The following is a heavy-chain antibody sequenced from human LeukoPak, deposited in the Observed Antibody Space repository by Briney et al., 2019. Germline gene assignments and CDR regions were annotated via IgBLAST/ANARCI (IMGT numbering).Heavy chain of an antibody. V-gene: IGHV3-21*01. CDR2: ISSSGSFI. CDR3: AKDLSTGTPLFSLDS. D-gene: IGHD1-1*01. Sequence: GGSLRLSCAASGFSFSSYSVNWVRQAPGKGLEWVSSISSSGSFIYYADSVKGRFTISRDNAKNSLYLQMNSLRAEDTAVYYCAKDLSTGTPLFSLDSWGQGTLVTVSS. CDR1: GFSFSSYS. J-gene: IGHJ4*02.